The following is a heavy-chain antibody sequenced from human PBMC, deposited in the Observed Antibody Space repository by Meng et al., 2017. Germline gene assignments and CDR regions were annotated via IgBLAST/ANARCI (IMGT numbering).Heavy chain of an antibody. CDR3: SRQPSVGSSKLDY. J-gene: IGHJ4*02. D-gene: IGHD6-6*01. CDR2: IRSGANSDAT. V-gene: IGHV3-73*01. Sequence: GESLKISCAASGFTISGSAMHWVRQASGKGLEWVGRIRSGANSDATAYAASVKGRFTISRDESKNTAYLQMNSLETEDTAVYYCSRQPSVGSSKLDYWGQGSLVTVSS. CDR1: GFTISGSA.